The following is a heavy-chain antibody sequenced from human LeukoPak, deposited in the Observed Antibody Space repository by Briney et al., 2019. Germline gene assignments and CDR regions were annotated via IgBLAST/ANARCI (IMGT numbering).Heavy chain of an antibody. CDR2: INPNSGGT. V-gene: IGHV1-2*06. D-gene: IGHD1-26*01. CDR3: ARDAVGATTNYYYYMDV. J-gene: IGHJ6*03. CDR1: GYTFTAYY. Sequence: ASVKVSCKASGYTFTAYYMHWVRQAPGQELGWMGRINPNSGGTNYAQKFQGRVTMTRDTSISTAYMELSRLRSDDTAVYYCARDAVGATTNYYYYMDVWGKGTTVTVSS.